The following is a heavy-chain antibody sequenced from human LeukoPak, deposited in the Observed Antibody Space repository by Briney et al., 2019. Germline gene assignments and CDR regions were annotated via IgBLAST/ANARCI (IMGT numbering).Heavy chain of an antibody. CDR2: ISSSSSYI. D-gene: IGHD6-19*01. J-gene: IGHJ4*02. V-gene: IGHV3-21*01. CDR1: GFTFSSYS. CDR3: ARDRGSSGWFYYFDY. Sequence: GGSLRLSGAASGFTFSSYSMNWVRQAPGKGLEGVSSISSSSSYIYYADSVKGRFTISRDNAKNSLYLQMNSLRAEDTAVYYCARDRGSSGWFYYFDYWGQGTLVTVSS.